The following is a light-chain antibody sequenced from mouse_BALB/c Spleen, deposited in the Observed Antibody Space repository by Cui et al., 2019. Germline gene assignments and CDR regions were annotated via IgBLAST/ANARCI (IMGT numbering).Light chain of an antibody. CDR1: QNVNVW. Sequence: DITMNQSPSSLAASLGDTVTITCHASQNVNVWLRWYQQKPGNIPKLLIYKASNLHTGVPSRFSGSGSGTGFTLTISSLQPEDIATYYCQQDQSYPRTFGGGTKLEIK. V-gene: IGKV10-94*01. CDR3: QQDQSYPRT. CDR2: KAS. J-gene: IGKJ1*01.